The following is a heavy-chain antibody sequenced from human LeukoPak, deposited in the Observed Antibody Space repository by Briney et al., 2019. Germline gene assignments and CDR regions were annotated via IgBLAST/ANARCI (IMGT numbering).Heavy chain of an antibody. V-gene: IGHV1-2*06. J-gene: IGHJ4*02. CDR3: VPRGDGGFDY. D-gene: IGHD3-16*01. CDR2: MNPNSGDT. CDR1: GGTFSSYA. Sequence: ASVKVSCKASGGTFSSYAISWVRQAPGQGLEWMGRMNPNSGDTNYAQKFQGRVTMTRDTSINTAYMELSSLRSDDTAVYYCVPRGDGGFDYWGQGTLVIVSS.